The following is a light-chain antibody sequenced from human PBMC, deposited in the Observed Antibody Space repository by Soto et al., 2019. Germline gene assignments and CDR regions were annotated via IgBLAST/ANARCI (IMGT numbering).Light chain of an antibody. Sequence: QSALTQPASVSGSSGQSITISCTGTSSDIGRYKFVSWFQQHPGKAPKLMIFEGTNRPSGVSNRFSGSKSGNTASLTISGLQAEDEAIYFCSSSTKTTSPVIFGGGTKLTVL. V-gene: IGLV2-14*01. CDR2: EGT. CDR1: SSDIGRYKF. CDR3: SSSTKTTSPVI. J-gene: IGLJ2*01.